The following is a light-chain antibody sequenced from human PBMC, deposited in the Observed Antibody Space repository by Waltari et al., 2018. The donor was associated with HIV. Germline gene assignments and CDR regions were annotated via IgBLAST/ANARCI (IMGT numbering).Light chain of an antibody. V-gene: IGLV2-8*01. CDR3: SSYAGSGNLLL. CDR2: EGN. Sequence: QSALTQPPAASGSPGQSVTISCTGTSNDIGPYNYVSWYQQHPDKAPRLLIYEGNKSPSGVPGRFSGSKSGNTASLTVSGLQAEDEADYYCSSYAGSGNLLLFGGGTKVTVL. CDR1: SNDIGPYNY. J-gene: IGLJ6*01.